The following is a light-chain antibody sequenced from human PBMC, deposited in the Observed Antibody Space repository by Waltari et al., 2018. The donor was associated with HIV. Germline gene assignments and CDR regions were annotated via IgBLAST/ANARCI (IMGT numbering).Light chain of an antibody. CDR3: SSYTSTTTLVV. CDR1: SSDVGGYQY. Sequence: QSALTQPASVSGSPEHSITISCTGTSSDVGGYQYVSWYQQHPGKAPKLMIFDVSNRPSGVSNRFSGSKSGNTASLTISGLQAEDEAHYFCSSYTSTTTLVVFGGGTKLTVL. CDR2: DVS. J-gene: IGLJ3*02. V-gene: IGLV2-14*03.